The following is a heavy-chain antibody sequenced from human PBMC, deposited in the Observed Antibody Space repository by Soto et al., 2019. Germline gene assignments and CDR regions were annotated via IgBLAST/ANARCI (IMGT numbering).Heavy chain of an antibody. V-gene: IGHV3-23*01. D-gene: IGHD2-2*01. CDR1: GFTFSSYA. CDR2: ISGSGGST. Sequence: HPGGSLRLSCAASGFTFSSYAMSWVRQATGKGLEWVSAISGSGGSTYYADSVKGRFTISRDNSKNTLYLQMNSLRAEDTAVYYCAKGDYCSSTSCYGGAFDIWGQGTMVTVSS. CDR3: AKGDYCSSTSCYGGAFDI. J-gene: IGHJ3*02.